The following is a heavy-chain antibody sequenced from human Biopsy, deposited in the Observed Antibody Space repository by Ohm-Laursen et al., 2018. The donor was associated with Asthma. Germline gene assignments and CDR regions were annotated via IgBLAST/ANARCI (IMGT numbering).Heavy chain of an antibody. J-gene: IGHJ5*01. CDR2: INYSGST. CDR3: ARDLSGYCTSSACYGFDS. CDR1: GGSLRSGPYY. V-gene: IGHV4-31*03. D-gene: IGHD2-8*01. Sequence: TLSLTCTVSGGSLRSGPYYWSWVRQHPGKGLEWIGYINYSGSTFYSPSLESRVTVSVDTSKNQFSLKLSSVTAADTAVYYCARDLSGYCTSSACYGFDSWGQGTLVTVSS.